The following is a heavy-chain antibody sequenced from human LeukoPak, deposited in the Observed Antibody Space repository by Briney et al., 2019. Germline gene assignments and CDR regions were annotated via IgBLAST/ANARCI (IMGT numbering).Heavy chain of an antibody. Sequence: PSETLSLTCAVYGGSFSGYYWSWIRQPPGKGLEWIGEINHSGSTYYNPSLKSRVTISVDTSKNQFSLKLSSVTAADTAVYYCAREAYSSGYYYGMDVWGQGTTVTVSS. J-gene: IGHJ6*02. V-gene: IGHV4-34*01. CDR3: AREAYSSGYYYGMDV. D-gene: IGHD6-19*01. CDR1: GGSFSGYY. CDR2: INHSGST.